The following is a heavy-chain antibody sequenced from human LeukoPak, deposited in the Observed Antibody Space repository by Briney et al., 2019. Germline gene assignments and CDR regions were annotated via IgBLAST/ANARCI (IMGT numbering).Heavy chain of an antibody. CDR2: MNPNSGNT. Sequence: ASAKVSCKASGYTFTSYDINWVRQATGQGLEWMGWMNPNSGNTGYAQKFQGRVTMTRNTSISTAYMELSSLRSEDTAVYYCARGLLYYYDSSGYIDPRSYWGQGTLVTVSS. J-gene: IGHJ4*02. V-gene: IGHV1-8*01. CDR3: ARGLLYYYDSSGYIDPRSY. CDR1: GYTFTSYD. D-gene: IGHD3-22*01.